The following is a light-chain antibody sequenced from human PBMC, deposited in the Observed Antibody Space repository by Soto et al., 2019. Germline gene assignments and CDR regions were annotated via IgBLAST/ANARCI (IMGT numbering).Light chain of an antibody. CDR2: GAS. CDR1: QSVSSY. Sequence: EIVLAQSPATLSLSPGERATLSCRASQSVSSYLAWYQQKPGQAPRLLIYGASTRATGIPARFSGSGSGTEFTLTISSLQSEDSAFYYCQEYYNWRRSTFGGGTKVDIK. CDR3: QEYYNWRRST. J-gene: IGKJ4*01. V-gene: IGKV3-15*01.